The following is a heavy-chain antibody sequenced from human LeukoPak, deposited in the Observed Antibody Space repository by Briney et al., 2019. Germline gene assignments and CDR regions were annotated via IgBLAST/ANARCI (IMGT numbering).Heavy chain of an antibody. CDR1: GGSISSYY. J-gene: IGHJ4*02. CDR3: ARDQGSGHFDY. V-gene: IGHV4-59*01. Sequence: SETLSLTCTASGGSISSYYWSWIRQPPGKGLEWIGYIYYSGSTNYNPSLKSRVTISVDTSKNQFSLKLSSVTAADTAVYYCARDQGSGHFDYWGQGTLVTVSS. CDR2: IYYSGST.